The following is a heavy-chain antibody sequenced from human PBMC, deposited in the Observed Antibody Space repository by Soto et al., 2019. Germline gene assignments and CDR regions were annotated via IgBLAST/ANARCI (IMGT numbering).Heavy chain of an antibody. CDR3: AKDLSPGRRLRLGELSSLFDY. CDR1: GFTFSSYA. V-gene: IGHV3-23*01. Sequence: GGSLRLSCAASGFTFSSYAMSWVRQAPGKGLEWVSAISGSGGSTYYADSVKGRFTISRDNSKNTLYLQMNSLRAEDTAVYYCAKDLSPGRRLRLGELSSLFDYWGQGTLVTVSS. CDR2: ISGSGGST. D-gene: IGHD3-16*02. J-gene: IGHJ4*02.